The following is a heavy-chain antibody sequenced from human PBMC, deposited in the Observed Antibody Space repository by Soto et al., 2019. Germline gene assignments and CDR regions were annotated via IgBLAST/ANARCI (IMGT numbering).Heavy chain of an antibody. CDR2: IYYSGST. Sequence: SETLSLTCTVSGGSISSGGYYWSWIRQHPGKGLEWIGYIYYSGSTNYNHSLKSRVTISVDTSKNQFSLKLSSVTAADTAVYYCARDVGEAAAGNENYYYYGMDVWGQGTTVTVSS. D-gene: IGHD6-13*01. CDR1: GGSISSGGYY. CDR3: ARDVGEAAAGNENYYYYGMDV. V-gene: IGHV4-61*08. J-gene: IGHJ6*02.